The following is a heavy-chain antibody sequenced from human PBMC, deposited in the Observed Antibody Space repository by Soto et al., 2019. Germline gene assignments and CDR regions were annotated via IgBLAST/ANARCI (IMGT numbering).Heavy chain of an antibody. CDR1: GFTFSSYA. J-gene: IGHJ4*02. Sequence: GGSLRLSCAASGFTFSSYAMHWVRQAPDKGLEWVAVISYDGSNKYYADSVKGRFTISRDNSKNTLYLQMNSLRAEDTAVYYCARDSAYYYGSGILGYSGQGTLVTVSS. V-gene: IGHV3-30-3*01. CDR2: ISYDGSNK. CDR3: ARDSAYYYGSGILGY. D-gene: IGHD3-10*01.